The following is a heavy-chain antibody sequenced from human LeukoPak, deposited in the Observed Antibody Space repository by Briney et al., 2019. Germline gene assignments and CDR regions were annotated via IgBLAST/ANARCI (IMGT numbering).Heavy chain of an antibody. V-gene: IGHV3-53*01. CDR2: VYKGGTT. D-gene: IGHD3-9*01. CDR1: GFPVGSYY. Sequence: GESLRHSCGASGFPVGSYYLTWVRHAPGGGLEWVSAVYKGGTTYYAESVKARFTFSRDNSKNSFSLQMNSLSADDTAVYYCGRGSGDILSGYSGMDGWGQGTTVSVSS. CDR3: GRGSGDILSGYSGMDG. J-gene: IGHJ6*02.